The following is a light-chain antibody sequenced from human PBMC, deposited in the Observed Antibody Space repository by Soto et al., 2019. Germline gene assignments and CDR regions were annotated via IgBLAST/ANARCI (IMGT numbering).Light chain of an antibody. V-gene: IGLV2-23*02. CDR2: EVS. J-gene: IGLJ1*01. Sequence: QSVLTQPASVSGSPGQSITISCTGTSSDVGSYNLVSWYQHHPGKAPKVMIYEVSKRPSGVPNRFSGSKSGNTASLTISGLQAEDEAAYYCCSYAGSSTYVFGTGTKLTVL. CDR3: CSYAGSSTYV. CDR1: SSDVGSYNL.